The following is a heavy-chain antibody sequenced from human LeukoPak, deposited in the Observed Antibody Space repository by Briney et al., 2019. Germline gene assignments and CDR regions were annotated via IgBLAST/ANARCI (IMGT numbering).Heavy chain of an antibody. V-gene: IGHV4-61*08. J-gene: IGHJ4*02. CDR1: GGSISSGGYY. CDR3: ARGALSLFDY. Sequence: PSETLSLTCTVSGGSISSGGYYWSWIRQPPGKGLEWIGYIYYSGSTNYNPSLKSRVTISVDTSKNQFSLKLSSVTAADTAVYYCARGALSLFDYWGQGTLVTVSS. CDR2: IYYSGST.